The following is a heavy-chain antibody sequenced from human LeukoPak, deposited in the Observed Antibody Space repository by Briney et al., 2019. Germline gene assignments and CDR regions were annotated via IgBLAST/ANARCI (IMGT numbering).Heavy chain of an antibody. Sequence: SETLSLTCAVYGGSFSGYYWSWIRQPPGKGLEWIGETNHSGSTNYNPSLKSRVTISVDTSKNQFSLKLSSVTAADTAVYYCARESGNTSGYFDYWGQGTLVTVSS. J-gene: IGHJ4*02. D-gene: IGHD2-2*02. CDR3: ARESGNTSGYFDY. CDR2: TNHSGST. CDR1: GGSFSGYY. V-gene: IGHV4-34*01.